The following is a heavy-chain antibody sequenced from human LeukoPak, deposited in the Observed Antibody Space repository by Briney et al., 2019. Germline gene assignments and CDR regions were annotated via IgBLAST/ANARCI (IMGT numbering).Heavy chain of an antibody. CDR3: ARDLDGYSYGYCFDY. V-gene: IGHV1-2*06. J-gene: IGHJ4*02. CDR2: INPNSGGT. CDR1: GYTFTAYY. Sequence: ASVKVSCKASGYTFTAYYIHWVRQAPGQGLEWMGRINPNSGGTNYAQKFQGRVTMTRDTSISTAYMELSRLRSDDTAVYYCARDLDGYSYGYCFDYWGQGTLVTVSS. D-gene: IGHD5-18*01.